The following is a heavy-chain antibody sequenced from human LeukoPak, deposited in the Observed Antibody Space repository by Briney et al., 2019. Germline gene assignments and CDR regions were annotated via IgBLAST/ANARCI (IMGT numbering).Heavy chain of an antibody. D-gene: IGHD1-26*01. V-gene: IGHV3-48*03. J-gene: IGHJ6*03. Sequence: GGSLRLSCAASGFTFSSYEMNWVRQAPGKGLEWVSYISSSGSTIYYADSVKGRFTISRDNSKNMLFLQMNSLRAEDTAVYYCAKHPGDFTGIVNYYYMDVWGKGTTVTVSS. CDR3: AKHPGDFTGIVNYYYMDV. CDR1: GFTFSSYE. CDR2: ISSSGSTI.